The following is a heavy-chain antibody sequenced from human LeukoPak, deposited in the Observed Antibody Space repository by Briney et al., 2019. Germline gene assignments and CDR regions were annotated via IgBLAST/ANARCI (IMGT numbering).Heavy chain of an antibody. V-gene: IGHV2-5*02. D-gene: IGHD4-17*01. CDR2: IYWDDDK. J-gene: IGHJ5*02. CDR3: AHRPTTGKWFDP. Sequence: SGPTLVKPTQTLTLPCTFSGSSLSTSGVGVGWILQPPGMALEWLALIYWDDDKRYSPSLKSRLTITKDTSKNQVVLTMTNMDPVDTATYYCAHRPTTGKWFDPWGQGTLVTVSS. CDR1: GSSLSTSGVG.